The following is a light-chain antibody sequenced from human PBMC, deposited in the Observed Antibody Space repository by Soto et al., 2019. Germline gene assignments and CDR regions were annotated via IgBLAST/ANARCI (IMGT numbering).Light chain of an antibody. CDR2: GAS. CDR3: QQYGGSPPIT. Sequence: IVLTQSPGTLSLSPGERATLSCRASQSVGSTYLAWYQQKPGQAPRLLIYGASSRATDIPDRFSGSGSGTDFTLIISRLEPEDFAVYYCQQYGGSPPITFGQGTRLEIK. J-gene: IGKJ5*01. V-gene: IGKV3-20*01. CDR1: QSVGSTY.